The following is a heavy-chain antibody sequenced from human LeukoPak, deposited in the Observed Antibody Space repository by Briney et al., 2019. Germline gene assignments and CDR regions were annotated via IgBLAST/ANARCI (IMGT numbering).Heavy chain of an antibody. J-gene: IGHJ4*02. D-gene: IGHD5-12*01. CDR3: ARDSFQLRYSGYDFVDY. CDR1: GYTFTGYY. V-gene: IGHV1-2*02. CDR2: INPNSGGT. Sequence: ASVKVSCKASGYTFTGYYMHWVRQAPGQGLEWMGWINPNSGGTNYVQKFQGRVAMTRDTSISTAYMELSRLRSDDTAVYYCARDSFQLRYSGYDFVDYWGQGTLVTVSS.